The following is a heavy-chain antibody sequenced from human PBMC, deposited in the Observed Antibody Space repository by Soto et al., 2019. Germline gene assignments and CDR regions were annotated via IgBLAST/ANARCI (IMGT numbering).Heavy chain of an antibody. Sequence: GASVKGSCKASGYTLTGFAMTLGRQAPGQRLEWMGWINAGNGNTKYSQKFQGRVTITRDTSASTAYMELSSLRSEDTAVYYCARDLGGWPDYWGQGTLVTVSS. CDR2: INAGNGNT. J-gene: IGHJ4*02. CDR1: GYTLTGFA. D-gene: IGHD2-15*01. V-gene: IGHV1-3*01. CDR3: ARDLGGWPDY.